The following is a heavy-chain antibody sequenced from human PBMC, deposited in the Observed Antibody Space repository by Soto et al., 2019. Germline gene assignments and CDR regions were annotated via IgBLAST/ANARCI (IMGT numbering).Heavy chain of an antibody. CDR2: IYYSGST. J-gene: IGHJ4*02. Sequence: QVQLQESGPGLVKPSQTLSLTCTVSGGSISSGGYYWSWIRQHPGKGLEWIGYIYYSGSTYYNPSLNSRVTISVDTSKNQFSLKLSSVTAADTAVYYCARDTSGGNPLDYWGQGTLVTVSS. CDR3: ARDTSGGNPLDY. CDR1: GGSISSGGYY. D-gene: IGHD2-15*01. V-gene: IGHV4-31*03.